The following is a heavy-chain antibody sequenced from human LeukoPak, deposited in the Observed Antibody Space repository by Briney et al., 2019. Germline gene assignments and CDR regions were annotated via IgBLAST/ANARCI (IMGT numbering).Heavy chain of an antibody. V-gene: IGHV1-8*03. CDR1: GYTFTSYG. CDR2: MNPNSGNT. Sequence: ASVKVSCKASGYTFTSYGINWVRQATGQGLEWMGWMNPNSGNTGYAQKFQGRVTITRNTSISTAYMELSSLRSEDTAVYYCARATDYGGNSDFDYWGQGTLVTVSS. CDR3: ARATDYGGNSDFDY. J-gene: IGHJ4*02. D-gene: IGHD4-23*01.